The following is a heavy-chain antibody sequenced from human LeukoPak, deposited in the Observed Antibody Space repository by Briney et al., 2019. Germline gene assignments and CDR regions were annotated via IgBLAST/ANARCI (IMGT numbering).Heavy chain of an antibody. J-gene: IGHJ4*02. V-gene: IGHV4-39*07. CDR2: IDSSGTA. CDR3: ARDLILDYVWGSYPPLLD. Sequence: SETLSLTCTVSGGSISTVGYYWGWIRQLPGKGLEYFASIDSSGTAYYNPSLKSRVTISVDKSKNQFSLKLSSVTAADTAVYYCARDLILDYVWGSYPPLLDWGQGALVTVSS. D-gene: IGHD3-16*02. CDR1: GGSISTVGYY.